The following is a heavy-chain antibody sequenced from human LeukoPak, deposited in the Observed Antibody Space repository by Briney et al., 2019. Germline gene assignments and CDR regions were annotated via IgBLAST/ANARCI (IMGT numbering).Heavy chain of an antibody. CDR1: GFTFSTYE. J-gene: IGHJ4*02. CDR2: IHNSGSTI. CDR3: ARGQRRHVDMAPSFDY. Sequence: GGSLRLSYAASGFTFSTYEMNWVRQAPGKGLEWVSYIHNSGSTIYYADSMKGRFTISRDNSKNTLYLQMNSLRGEDTAVYSCARGQRRHVDMAPSFDYWGQGTLVTVSS. D-gene: IGHD5-24*01. V-gene: IGHV3-48*03.